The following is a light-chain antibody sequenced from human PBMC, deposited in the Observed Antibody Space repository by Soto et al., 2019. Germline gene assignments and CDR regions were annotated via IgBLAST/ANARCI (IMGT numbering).Light chain of an antibody. CDR3: QQRSNWPPTWT. V-gene: IGKV3-11*01. CDR2: DAS. CDR1: QSVSRY. J-gene: IGKJ1*01. Sequence: EIVLTQSPATLSLSPGERATLSCRASQSVSRYLAWYQHKPGQAPRLLIYDASKRATGIPARFSGSGYGTDFPLTIRSLEPEDFAVYYCQQRSNWPPTWTFGQGTRVEMK.